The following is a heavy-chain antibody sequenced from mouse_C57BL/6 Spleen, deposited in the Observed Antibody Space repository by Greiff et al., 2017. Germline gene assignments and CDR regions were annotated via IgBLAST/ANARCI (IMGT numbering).Heavy chain of an antibody. D-gene: IGHD1-1*01. CDR2: ISYDGSN. Sequence: EVQLQESGPGLVKPSPSLSLSCSASGYSITSGYYWNWIRQLPGNQLEWMGYISYDGSNNYNPSLKNRITITRDTSKNQFFLEFKSVTTEDTATYYGARDQILRTGWYGEVGGTGTTVTFSS. CDR3: ARDQILRTGWYGEV. J-gene: IGHJ1*03. CDR1: GYSITSGYY. V-gene: IGHV3-6*01.